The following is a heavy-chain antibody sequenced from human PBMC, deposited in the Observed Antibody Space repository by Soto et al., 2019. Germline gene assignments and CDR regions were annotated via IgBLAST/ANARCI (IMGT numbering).Heavy chain of an antibody. CDR2: IIPIFGTA. Sequence: QVQLVQSGAEVKKPGSSVKVSCKASGGTFSSYAISWVRQAPGQGLEWMGGIIPIFGTANYAQKFQGRVTITADESTSTAYMELSSLRSEDTAVYYCARFSSQYYYGSGSYYYGMDVWGQGTTVTVSS. D-gene: IGHD3-10*01. J-gene: IGHJ6*02. V-gene: IGHV1-69*01. CDR3: ARFSSQYYYGSGSYYYGMDV. CDR1: GGTFSSYA.